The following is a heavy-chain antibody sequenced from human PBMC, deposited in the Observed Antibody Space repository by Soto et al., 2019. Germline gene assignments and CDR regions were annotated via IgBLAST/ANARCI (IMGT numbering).Heavy chain of an antibody. Sequence: GGSLRLSCAAAGFTFSSYAMSWVRQAPGKGLEWVSSISGSGGSTYYADSVKGRFTISRDNSKNTLYLQMNSLRAEDTAVYYYAKAVGYYDSSGYQDYWGQGTLVTVSS. CDR3: AKAVGYYDSSGYQDY. CDR1: GFTFSSYA. D-gene: IGHD3-22*01. CDR2: ISGSGGST. V-gene: IGHV3-23*01. J-gene: IGHJ4*02.